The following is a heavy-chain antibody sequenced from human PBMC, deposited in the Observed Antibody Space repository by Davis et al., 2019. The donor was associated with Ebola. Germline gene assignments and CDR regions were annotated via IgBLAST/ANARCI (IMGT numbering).Heavy chain of an antibody. CDR2: IRQDGSEQ. CDR1: GFTFTTAW. D-gene: IGHD6-6*01. V-gene: IGHV3-7*01. J-gene: IGHJ5*02. CDR3: ARGIGKMDTSSSGS. Sequence: GGSLRLSCAASGFTFTTAWMSWVRQAPGKGLEWVANIRQDGSEQYYVDSVKGRFTISRDNAKNSLYLQMSSLRAEDPAVYYCARGIGKMDTSSSGSWGQGTLVTVSS.